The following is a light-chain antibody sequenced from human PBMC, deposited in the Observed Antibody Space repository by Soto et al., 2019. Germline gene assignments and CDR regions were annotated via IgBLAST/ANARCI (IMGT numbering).Light chain of an antibody. Sequence: QSALTQPASVSGSPGQSITISCTGTSSDVGGYIYVSWYQQHPGKAPKLMIYDVTSRPSGVSYRFSGSKSGNTASLTISGLQAEDEADYYCSSYTNSSPYVFGTGTKVTV. J-gene: IGLJ1*01. CDR1: SSDVGGYIY. CDR3: SSYTNSSPYV. CDR2: DVT. V-gene: IGLV2-14*01.